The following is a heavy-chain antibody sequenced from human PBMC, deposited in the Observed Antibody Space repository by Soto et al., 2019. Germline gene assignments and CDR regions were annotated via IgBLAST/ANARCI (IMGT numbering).Heavy chain of an antibody. CDR2: IYSGGST. V-gene: IGHV3-53*01. CDR3: ATHISSSWYHYYYYYGMDV. J-gene: IGHJ6*02. Sequence: GGSLRLSCAASGFTVSSNYMSWVRQAPGKGLEWVSVIYSGGSTYYADSVKGRFTISRDNSKNTLYLQMNSLRAEDTAVYYCATHISSSWYHYYYYYGMDVWGQGITVTVSS. D-gene: IGHD6-13*01. CDR1: GFTVSSNY.